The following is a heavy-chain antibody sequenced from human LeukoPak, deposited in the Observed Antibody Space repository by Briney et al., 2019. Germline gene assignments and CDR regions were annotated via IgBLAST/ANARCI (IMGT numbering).Heavy chain of an antibody. CDR3: AREHKIIVGATTSPNWFDP. J-gene: IGHJ5*02. Sequence: PSETLFLTCTVSGGSISSSSYYWGWIRQPPGKGLEWIGSIYYSGSTYYNPSLKSRVTISVDTSKNQFSLKLSSVTAADTAVYYCAREHKIIVGATTSPNWFDPWGQGTLVTVSS. D-gene: IGHD1-26*01. CDR2: IYYSGST. V-gene: IGHV4-39*02. CDR1: GGSISSSSYY.